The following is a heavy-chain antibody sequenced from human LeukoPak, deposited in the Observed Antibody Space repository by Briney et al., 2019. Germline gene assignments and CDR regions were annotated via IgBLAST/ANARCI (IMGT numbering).Heavy chain of an antibody. J-gene: IGHJ1*01. Sequence: ASVKVSCKASGGTFSSYAISWVRQAPGQGLEWMGRINPIFGTANYAQKFQGRVTITTDESTTTTYMELSSLRAEDTAVYYCAIHIAVAGAEYFQHWGQGTLVTVSS. CDR1: GGTFSSYA. D-gene: IGHD6-19*01. CDR2: INPIFGTA. CDR3: AIHIAVAGAEYFQH. V-gene: IGHV1-69*05.